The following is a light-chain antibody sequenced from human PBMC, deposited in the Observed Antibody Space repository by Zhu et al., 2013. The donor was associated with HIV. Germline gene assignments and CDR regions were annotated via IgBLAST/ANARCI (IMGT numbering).Light chain of an antibody. CDR2: QDN. CDR3: ATWDDRQSGVV. J-gene: IGLJ2*01. CDR1: KLGDKY. V-gene: IGLV3-1*01. Sequence: SYELTQPPSVSVSPGQTVSITCSGDKLGDKYACWYQQKPGQSPVLVIYQDNKRPSGIPERFSGSKSGTSASLAISGLRSEDEADYYCATWDDRQSGVVFGGGTKLTVL.